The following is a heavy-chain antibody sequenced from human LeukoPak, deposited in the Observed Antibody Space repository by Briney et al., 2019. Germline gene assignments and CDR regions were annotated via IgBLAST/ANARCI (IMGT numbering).Heavy chain of an antibody. D-gene: IGHD6-13*01. CDR3: AKGEGIAAAGYFDY. V-gene: IGHV3-30*18. CDR1: GVAFGSYG. J-gene: IGHJ4*02. CDR2: ISYDGSNK. Sequence: PGGSLRLSCVASGVAFGSYGMHWVRQAPGKGLEWVAVISYDGSNKYYADSVKGRFTISRDNSKNTLYLQMNSLRAEDTAVYYCAKGEGIAAAGYFDYWGQGTLVTVSS.